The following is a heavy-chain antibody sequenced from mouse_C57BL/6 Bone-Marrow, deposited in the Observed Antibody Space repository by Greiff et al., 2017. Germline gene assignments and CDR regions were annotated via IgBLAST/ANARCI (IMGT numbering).Heavy chain of an antibody. CDR1: GYTFTSYW. Sequence: QVQLQQPGAELVKPGASVKMSCKASGYTFTSYWITWVKQRPGQGLEWIGDIYPTSSRTNYNEKFKSKAILTVDTSSNTAYMQLSSLTSEDSAVFYCARSGPLGRSFDYWGQGTTLTVSS. V-gene: IGHV1-55*01. J-gene: IGHJ2*01. D-gene: IGHD4-1*01. CDR2: IYPTSSRT. CDR3: ARSGPLGRSFDY.